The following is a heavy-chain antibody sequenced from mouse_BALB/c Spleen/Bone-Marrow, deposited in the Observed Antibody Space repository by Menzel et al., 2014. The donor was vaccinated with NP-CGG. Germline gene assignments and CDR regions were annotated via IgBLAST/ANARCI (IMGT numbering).Heavy chain of an antibody. CDR3: ARDYYGSSYAMDY. CDR2: INSNGGST. J-gene: IGHJ4*01. V-gene: IGHV5-6-3*01. CDR1: GFTFSSYG. Sequence: EVMLVESGGGLVQPGGSLKLSCAASGFTFSSYGMSWVRQTPDKRLELVATINSNGGSTYYPDSVKGRFTISRDNAKNTLYLQMSSLKSEDTAMYYCARDYYGSSYAMDYWGQRTSVPVPS. D-gene: IGHD1-1*01.